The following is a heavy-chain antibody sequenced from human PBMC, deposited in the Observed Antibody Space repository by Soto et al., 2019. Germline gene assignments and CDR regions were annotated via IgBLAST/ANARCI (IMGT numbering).Heavy chain of an antibody. CDR1: VGSISSYY. V-gene: IGHV4-4*07. J-gene: IGHJ5*02. Sequence: SETLSLTCTVSVGSISSYYWSWIRQPAGKGLEWIGRIYTSGSTNYNPSLKSRVTMSVDTSKNQFSLKLSSVTAADTAVYYCAREPWYYYGSGSYYNVNWFDPWGQGTLVTVS. CDR2: IYTSGST. CDR3: AREPWYYYGSGSYYNVNWFDP. D-gene: IGHD3-10*01.